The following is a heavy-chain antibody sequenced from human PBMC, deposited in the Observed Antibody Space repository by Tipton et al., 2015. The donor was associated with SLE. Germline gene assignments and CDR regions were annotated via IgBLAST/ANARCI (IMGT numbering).Heavy chain of an antibody. CDR2: IYYSGST. J-gene: IGHJ4*02. CDR3: ARSAGSSRWFDY. V-gene: IGHV4-59*08. D-gene: IGHD6-13*01. CDR1: GGSISSYY. Sequence: TLSLTCTVSGGSISSYYWSWIRQPPGKGLEWIWYIYYSGSTNYNPSLKSRVTISVDTSKNHFSLKLSSVTAADTAVYYCARSAGSSRWFDYWGQGTLVTVSS.